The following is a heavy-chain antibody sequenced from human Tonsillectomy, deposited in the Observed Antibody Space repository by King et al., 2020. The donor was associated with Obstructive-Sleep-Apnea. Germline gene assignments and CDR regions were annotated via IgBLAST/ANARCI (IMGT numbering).Heavy chain of an antibody. Sequence: QLVQSGAEVKKPGESLRISCKGSGYSFTSYWISWVRQMPGKGLEWMGRIDPSDSYTNYSPSFQGHVTISADKSISTAYLQWSSLKASDTAMYYCARGGRGDYEGDYYYYYGMDVWGQGTTVTVSS. V-gene: IGHV5-10-1*03. CDR1: GYSFTSYW. CDR2: IDPSDSYT. D-gene: IGHD4-17*01. CDR3: ARGGRGDYEGDYYYYYGMDV. J-gene: IGHJ6*02.